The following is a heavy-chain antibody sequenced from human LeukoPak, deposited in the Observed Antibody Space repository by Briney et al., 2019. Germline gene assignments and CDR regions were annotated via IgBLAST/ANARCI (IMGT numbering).Heavy chain of an antibody. V-gene: IGHV3-13*01. D-gene: IGHD3-22*01. CDR2: IGPAGDT. CDR1: GFTFSSYD. CDR3: ANSNPISYYYDSSGFPNWFDP. J-gene: IGHJ5*02. Sequence: PGGSLRLSCAASGFTFSSYDMHWVRQPAGKGLEWVSAIGPAGDTYYPGSVKGRFTVSRDNSKNTLYLQMNSLRAEDTAVYYCANSNPISYYYDSSGFPNWFDPWGQGTLVTVSS.